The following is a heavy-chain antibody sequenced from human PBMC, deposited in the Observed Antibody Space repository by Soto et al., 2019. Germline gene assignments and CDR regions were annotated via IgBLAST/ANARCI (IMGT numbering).Heavy chain of an antibody. CDR3: ARGPPHSH. D-gene: IGHD2-21*01. Sequence: QLQLQESGSGLVKPSQTLSLTCAVSGGSISSGGYSWSWIRQPPGKGLEWIVYIYHSGSTYYNPSLKSRLTISVDRSKNQFSLKLSSVTAADTAVYYCARGPPHSHWGQGTLVTVSS. J-gene: IGHJ4*02. V-gene: IGHV4-30-2*01. CDR2: IYHSGST. CDR1: GGSISSGGYS.